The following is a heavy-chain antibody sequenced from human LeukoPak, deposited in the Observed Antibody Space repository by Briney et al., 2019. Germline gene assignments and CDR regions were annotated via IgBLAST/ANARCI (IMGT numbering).Heavy chain of an antibody. V-gene: IGHV3-9*01. CDR1: GFTFDDYA. D-gene: IGHD3-16*01. J-gene: IGHJ3*02. CDR3: AKDMGRYDYVWGNDAFDI. Sequence: QAGGSLRLSCAASGFTFDDYAMHWVRQAPGKGLEWVSGISWNSGSIGYADSVKGRFTISRDNAKNSLYLQMNSLRAEDTALYYCAKDMGRYDYVWGNDAFDIWGQGTMVTVSS. CDR2: ISWNSGSI.